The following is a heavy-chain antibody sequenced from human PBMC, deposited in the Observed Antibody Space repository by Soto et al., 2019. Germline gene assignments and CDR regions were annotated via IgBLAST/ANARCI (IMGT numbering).Heavy chain of an antibody. D-gene: IGHD6-6*01. CDR1: GFTFSNAW. CDR2: IKGKTDGGTT. J-gene: IGHJ4*02. V-gene: IGHV3-15*07. CDR3: TTDGGGSYSSSSIGDY. Sequence: EVQLVESGGGLVKPGGSLRLSCAASGFTFSNAWMNWVRQAPGKGLEWVGRIKGKTDGGTTDYAAPVKGRFTISRDDSKNTLYLQMNSLKTEDTAVYYCTTDGGGSYSSSSIGDYWGQGTLVTVSS.